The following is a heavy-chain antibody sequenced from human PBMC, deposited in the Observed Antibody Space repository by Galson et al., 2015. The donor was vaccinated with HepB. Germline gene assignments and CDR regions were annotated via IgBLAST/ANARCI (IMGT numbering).Heavy chain of an antibody. CDR3: VRDPRGELPDAGDYHYGLDV. CDR2: ISYDGGNK. V-gene: IGHV3-30*04. D-gene: IGHD1-26*01. J-gene: IGHJ6*02. Sequence: SLRLSCAASEFTFHTFTMHWVRQAPGKGLEWVAVISYDGGNKYYRDSVKGRFTISRDNSKNTLSLQMSSLRPEDTAVYYCVRDPRGELPDAGDYHYGLDVWGQGTTVTVSS. CDR1: EFTFHTFT.